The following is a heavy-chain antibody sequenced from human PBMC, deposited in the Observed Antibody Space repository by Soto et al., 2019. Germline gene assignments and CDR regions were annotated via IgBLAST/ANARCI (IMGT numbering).Heavy chain of an antibody. CDR3: AKDGYHDYSNNYFDY. J-gene: IGHJ4*02. D-gene: IGHD4-4*01. V-gene: IGHV3-30*18. Sequence: GGSLRLSCAASGSTFSSYGMHWVRQAPGKGLEWVAVISYDGSNKYYADSVKGRFAISRDNSKNTLYLQMNSLRAEDTAVYYCAKDGYHDYSNNYFDYWGQGTLVTV. CDR2: ISYDGSNK. CDR1: GSTFSSYG.